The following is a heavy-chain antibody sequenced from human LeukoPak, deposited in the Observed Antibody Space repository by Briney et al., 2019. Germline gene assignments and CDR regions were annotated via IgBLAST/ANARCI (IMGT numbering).Heavy chain of an antibody. CDR2: ISYDGSNK. CDR3: ATTPRDLGNEGYY. CDR1: GFTFSSYG. Sequence: GGSLRLSCAASGFTFSSYGMHWVRQAPGKGLEWVAVISYDGSNKYYADSVKGRFTISRGNSKDTLYLQMNSLRAEDTAVYYCATTPRDLGNEGYYWGQGTLVTVSS. J-gene: IGHJ4*02. D-gene: IGHD1-26*01. V-gene: IGHV3-30*19.